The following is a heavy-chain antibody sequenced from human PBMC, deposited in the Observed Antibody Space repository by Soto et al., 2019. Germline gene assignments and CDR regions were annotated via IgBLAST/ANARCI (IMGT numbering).Heavy chain of an antibody. D-gene: IGHD3-22*01. Sequence: PGGSLRLSCAASGFTFSSYAMHWVRQAPGKGLEWVAVISYDGSNKYYADSVKGRFTISRDNSKNTLYLQMNSLRAEDTAVYYCARDHGDSSGPYSYHDYWGQGTLVTVSS. V-gene: IGHV3-30-3*01. CDR2: ISYDGSNK. J-gene: IGHJ4*02. CDR1: GFTFSSYA. CDR3: ARDHGDSSGPYSYHDY.